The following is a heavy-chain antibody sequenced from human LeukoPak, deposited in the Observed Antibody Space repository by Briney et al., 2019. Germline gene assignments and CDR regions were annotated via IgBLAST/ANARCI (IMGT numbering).Heavy chain of an antibody. J-gene: IGHJ3*02. V-gene: IGHV3-23*01. CDR3: AKDTTMIVVVTDAFDI. CDR1: GFTFSSYA. D-gene: IGHD3-22*01. CDR2: ISGSGGST. Sequence: GGSLRLSCAAYGFTFSSYAMSWVRQAPGKGLEWVSAISGSGGSTYYADSVKGRFTISRDNSKNTLYLQMNSLRAEDTAVYYCAKDTTMIVVVTDAFDIWGQGTMVTVSS.